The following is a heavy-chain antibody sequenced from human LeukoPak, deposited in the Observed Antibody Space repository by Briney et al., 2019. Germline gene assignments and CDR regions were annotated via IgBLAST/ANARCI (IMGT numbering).Heavy chain of an antibody. V-gene: IGHV4-39*07. J-gene: IGHJ4*02. D-gene: IGHD3-10*01. Sequence: SQTLSLTCTVSGGSINSSSYYWGWIHQPPGKGLECIGSIYYSGSTYYNPSLKSRVTISVDTSKNQFSLKLSSVTAADTAVYYCASKTHYYGPMDYWGQGTLVTVSS. CDR2: IYYSGST. CDR1: GGSINSSSYY. CDR3: ASKTHYYGPMDY.